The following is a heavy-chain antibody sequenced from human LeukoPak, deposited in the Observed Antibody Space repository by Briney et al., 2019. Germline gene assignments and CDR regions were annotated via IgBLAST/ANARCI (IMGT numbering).Heavy chain of an antibody. Sequence: PGGSLRLSCAASGFTFSSYAMSWVRQAPGKGLEWVSAISGSGNTAYYADSVKGRFTISRDNPKKTLYLQMKSLRAEDTAAYYCAKEGAAGPYDAFDIWGQGTMVTVSS. CDR2: ISGSGNTA. CDR1: GFTFSSYA. D-gene: IGHD6-13*01. CDR3: AKEGAAGPYDAFDI. J-gene: IGHJ3*02. V-gene: IGHV3-23*01.